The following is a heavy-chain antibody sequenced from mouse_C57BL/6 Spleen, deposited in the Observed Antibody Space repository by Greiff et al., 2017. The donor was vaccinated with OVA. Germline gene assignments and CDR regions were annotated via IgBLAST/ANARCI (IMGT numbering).Heavy chain of an antibody. D-gene: IGHD4-1*01. CDR3: ARLGFSYAMDY. Sequence: EVQLVESEGGLVQPGSSMKLSCTASGFPFSDYYMAWVRQVPEKGLEWVANINYDGSSTYYLDSLKSRFIISRDNAKNILYLQMSSLKSEDTATYYCARLGFSYAMDYWGQGTSVTVSS. CDR2: INYDGSST. CDR1: GFPFSDYY. V-gene: IGHV5-16*01. J-gene: IGHJ4*01.